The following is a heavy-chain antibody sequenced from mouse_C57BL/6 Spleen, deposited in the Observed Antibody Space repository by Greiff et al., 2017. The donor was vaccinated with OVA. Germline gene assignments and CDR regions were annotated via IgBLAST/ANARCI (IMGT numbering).Heavy chain of an antibody. CDR3: ARRYSNYRYFDV. J-gene: IGHJ1*03. D-gene: IGHD2-5*01. Sequence: QVQLQQSGAELVRPGSSVKLSCKASGYTFTSYWMHWVKQRPIQGLEWIGNIDPSDSETHYNQKFKDKATLTVDKSSSTAYMQLSSLTSEDFAVYYCARRYSNYRYFDVWGTGTTVTVSS. CDR1: GYTFTSYW. CDR2: IDPSDSET. V-gene: IGHV1-52*01.